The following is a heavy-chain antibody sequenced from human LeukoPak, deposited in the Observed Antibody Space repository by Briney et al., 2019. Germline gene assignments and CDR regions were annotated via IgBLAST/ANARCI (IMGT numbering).Heavy chain of an antibody. Sequence: SVKVSCKASGGTFSSYAISWVRQAPGQGLEWMGGIIPIFGTADYAQKFQGRVTITADESTSTAYMELSSLRSEDTAVYYCASGESSGYQLLSFYYMDVWGKGTTVTIS. CDR3: ASGESSGYQLLSFYYMDV. D-gene: IGHD2-2*01. CDR1: GGTFSSYA. V-gene: IGHV1-69*13. J-gene: IGHJ6*03. CDR2: IIPIFGTA.